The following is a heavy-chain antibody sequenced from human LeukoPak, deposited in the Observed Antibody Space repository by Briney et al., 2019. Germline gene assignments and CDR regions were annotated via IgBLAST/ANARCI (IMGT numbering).Heavy chain of an antibody. Sequence: ASVKVSCKASGGTFSSYTISWVRQAPGQGLEWMGRIIPIFGTANYAQKFQGRVTITTDESTSTAYMELSSLRSEDTAVYYCARERAVAGTQPDYWGQGTLVTVSS. CDR2: IIPIFGTA. J-gene: IGHJ4*02. CDR3: ARERAVAGTQPDY. D-gene: IGHD6-19*01. CDR1: GGTFSSYT. V-gene: IGHV1-69*05.